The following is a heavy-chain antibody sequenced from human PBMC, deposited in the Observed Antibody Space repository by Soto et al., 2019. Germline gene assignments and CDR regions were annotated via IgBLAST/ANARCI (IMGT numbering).Heavy chain of an antibody. Sequence: SETLSLTCTVSSVSISSITNYYCSWIRQPPGKGLEWIGSIYYSGSTYYNPSLKSRVTISVDTSKNQFSLKLSSVTAADTAVYYCANSLRSGSYYWGYYYGMDVWGQGTTVTVSS. CDR1: SVSISSITNYY. CDR3: ANSLRSGSYYWGYYYGMDV. V-gene: IGHV4-39*01. J-gene: IGHJ6*02. D-gene: IGHD1-26*01. CDR2: IYYSGST.